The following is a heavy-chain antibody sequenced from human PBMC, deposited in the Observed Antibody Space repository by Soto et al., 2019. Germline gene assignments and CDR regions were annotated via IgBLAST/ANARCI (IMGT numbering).Heavy chain of an antibody. Sequence: GGSLRLSCAASGFTFSSYSMNWVRQAPGKGLEWVANIKQDGSEKDYVDSVKGRFTISRDNAKNSLYLQMNSRRAEDTAVYYCAREISVGYCRGGRCQSEWFDPWGQGTLVTVSS. V-gene: IGHV3-7*01. CDR1: GFTFSSYS. CDR2: IKQDGSEK. CDR3: AREISVGYCRGGRCQSEWFDP. D-gene: IGHD2-15*01. J-gene: IGHJ5*02.